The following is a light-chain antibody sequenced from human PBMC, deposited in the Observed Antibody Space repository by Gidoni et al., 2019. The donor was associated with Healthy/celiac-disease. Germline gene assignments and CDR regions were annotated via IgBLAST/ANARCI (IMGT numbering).Light chain of an antibody. V-gene: IGKV3-11*01. J-gene: IGKJ4*01. CDR2: DAS. CDR3: QQRSNWPRGLT. CDR1: QSVSSY. Sequence: EIVLTQSPATLSLSPGERATLSCRASQSVSSYLAWYQQKPGQAPRLLIYDASNRATGIPARFSGSGSGTDVTLTISSLEPEDFAVYYCQQRSNWPRGLTFXGXTKVEIK.